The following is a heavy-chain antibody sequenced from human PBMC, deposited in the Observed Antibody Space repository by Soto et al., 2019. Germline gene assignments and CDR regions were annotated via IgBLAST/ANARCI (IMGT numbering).Heavy chain of an antibody. V-gene: IGHV1-2*04. Sequence: QVQLVQSGAEVKKPGASVKVSCKASGYTFIGYYIHWVRQAPGQGLEGMGWINPNSGGAKYSQKFQAWVTMTSDTSISTAYMELSRLKSDDTAVYYCARSGGGYDLGDYWGQGTLVTVSS. CDR1: GYTFIGYY. J-gene: IGHJ4*02. D-gene: IGHD5-12*01. CDR2: INPNSGGA. CDR3: ARSGGGYDLGDY.